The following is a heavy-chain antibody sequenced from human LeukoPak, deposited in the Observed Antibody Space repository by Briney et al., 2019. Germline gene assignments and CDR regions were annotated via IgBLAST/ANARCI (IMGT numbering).Heavy chain of an antibody. D-gene: IGHD3-22*01. J-gene: IGHJ3*02. CDR2: IRYDGTNK. Sequence: PGGSLRLSCAASGFTFSSYGMHWVRQAPGKGLEWVAFIRYDGTNKYYGDSVKGRFTISRDNSKNTLYLQMNSLRAEDTAVYYCARGYYDSSGYSDAFDIWGQGTMVTVSS. CDR1: GFTFSSYG. V-gene: IGHV3-30*02. CDR3: ARGYYDSSGYSDAFDI.